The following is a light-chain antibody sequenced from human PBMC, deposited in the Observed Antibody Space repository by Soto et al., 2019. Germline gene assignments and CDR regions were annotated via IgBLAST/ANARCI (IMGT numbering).Light chain of an antibody. CDR2: GAS. Sequence: ESVLTQSPGTLSLSPGERATLSCRASQSVRGNSLAWYQHKSGRAPRLLIYGASNRPGGIPDKFSGSGSGTDFPLTISSLEPEDFAVYYCQQYGSSPYTFGQGTTLEIK. V-gene: IGKV3-20*01. CDR1: QSVRGNS. CDR3: QQYGSSPYT. J-gene: IGKJ2*01.